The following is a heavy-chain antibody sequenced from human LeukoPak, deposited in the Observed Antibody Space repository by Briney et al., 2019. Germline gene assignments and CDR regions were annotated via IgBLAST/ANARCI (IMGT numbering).Heavy chain of an antibody. CDR2: ISWNSGSI. CDR3: AKDAYGGNSIYYYYYMDV. J-gene: IGHJ6*03. Sequence: GGSLRLSCAASGFTFDDYAMHWVRQAPGKGLERVSGISWNSGSIGYADSVKGRFTISRDNAKNSLYLQMNSLRAEDTALYYCAKDAYGGNSIYYYYYMDVWGKGTTVTISS. D-gene: IGHD4-23*01. V-gene: IGHV3-9*01. CDR1: GFTFDDYA.